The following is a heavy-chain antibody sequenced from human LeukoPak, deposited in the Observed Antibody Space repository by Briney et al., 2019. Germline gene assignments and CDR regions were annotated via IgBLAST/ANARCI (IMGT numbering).Heavy chain of an antibody. V-gene: IGHV3-21*01. Sequence: GGSLRLSCAASGFTFSSYSMNWVRQAPGEGLEWVSSISSSSSYIYYADSVKGRFTISRDNAKNSLYLQMNSLRAEDTAVYYCARWGIVVPTTYYMDVWGKGTTVTVSS. CDR1: GFTFSSYS. J-gene: IGHJ6*03. CDR2: ISSSSSYI. D-gene: IGHD2-2*01. CDR3: ARWGIVVPTTYYMDV.